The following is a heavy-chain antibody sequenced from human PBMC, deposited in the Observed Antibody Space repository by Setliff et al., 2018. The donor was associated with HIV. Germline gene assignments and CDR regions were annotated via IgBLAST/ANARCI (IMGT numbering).Heavy chain of an antibody. J-gene: IGHJ4*02. Sequence: PGGSLRLSCAASGFTFSSAWMGWVRQAPAKGLEWVANIKQDGSDMHYIESVKGRFTIFRDNAKNSVFLQVNSLRAEDTGVYYCATQTGFYNSHWYDYWGQGTMVTVSS. CDR3: ATQTGFYNSHWYDY. V-gene: IGHV3-7*01. CDR2: IKQDGSDM. CDR1: GFTFSSAW. D-gene: IGHD2-8*02.